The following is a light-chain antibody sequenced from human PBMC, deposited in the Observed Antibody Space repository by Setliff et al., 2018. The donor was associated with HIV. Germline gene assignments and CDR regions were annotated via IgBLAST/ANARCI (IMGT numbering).Light chain of an antibody. CDR3: SSYTSSSTRV. J-gene: IGLJ1*01. V-gene: IGLV2-14*03. CDR2: DVN. Sequence: SVLTQPASVSGSPGQSITISCTGTSSDVGGYNYVSWYQQQPGKAPKLMIYDVNNRPSGVSYRFFGSKSGNTASLTISGLQAEDEADYYCSSYTSSSTRVFGTGTKVTVL. CDR1: SSDVGGYNY.